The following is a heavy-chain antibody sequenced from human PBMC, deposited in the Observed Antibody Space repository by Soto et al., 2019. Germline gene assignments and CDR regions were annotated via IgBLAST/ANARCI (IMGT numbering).Heavy chain of an antibody. CDR2: ISYDGSNK. V-gene: IGHV3-30*18. CDR3: AKDDTAMVTGGFDY. Sequence: LRLSCAASGFTFSSYGMHWVRQAPGKGLEWVAVISYDGSNKYYADSVKGRFTISRDNSKNTLYLQMNSLRAEDTAVYYCAKDDTAMVTGGFDYWGQGTLVTVSS. CDR1: GFTFSSYG. J-gene: IGHJ4*02. D-gene: IGHD5-18*01.